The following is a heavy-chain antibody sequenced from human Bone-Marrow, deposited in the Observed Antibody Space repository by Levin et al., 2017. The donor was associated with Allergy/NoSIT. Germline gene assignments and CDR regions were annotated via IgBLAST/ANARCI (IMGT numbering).Heavy chain of an antibody. CDR1: GYTFTSYG. V-gene: IGHV1-18*01. CDR3: ARDPIAVAGTVRKWEYFQH. CDR2: ISAYNGNT. Sequence: ASVKVSCKASGYTFTSYGISWVRQAPGQGLEWMGWISAYNGNTNYAQKLQGRVTMTTDTSTSTAYMELRSLRSDDTAVYYCARDPIAVAGTVRKWEYFQHWGQGTLVTVSS. D-gene: IGHD6-19*01. J-gene: IGHJ1*01.